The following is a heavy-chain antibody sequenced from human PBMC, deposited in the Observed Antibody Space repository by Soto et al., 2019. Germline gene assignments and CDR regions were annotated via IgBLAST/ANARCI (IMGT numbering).Heavy chain of an antibody. CDR1: GGSISSGGYS. CDR3: AAELGYCSGGSCPVDY. CDR2: IYHSGST. J-gene: IGHJ4*02. D-gene: IGHD2-15*01. Sequence: QLQLQESGSGLVKPSQTLSLTCAVSGGSISSGGYSWSWIRQPPGKGLEWIGYIYHSGSTYYNPSLKSRVTISVDRSKNQFSLKLSSVTAADTAVYYCAAELGYCSGGSCPVDYWGQGTLVTVSS. V-gene: IGHV4-30-2*01.